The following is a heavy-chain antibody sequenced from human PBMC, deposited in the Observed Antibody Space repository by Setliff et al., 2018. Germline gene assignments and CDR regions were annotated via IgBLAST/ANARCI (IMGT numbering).Heavy chain of an antibody. Sequence: PSETLSLTCTVSGASISSTYYWGWVRQSPEKGLEWIGEIYHDGNTKFNPSVHYNPSLKSRVTISIDKSKNQFSLKLTSVTAADTAVYYCAKGGGRYHSASWGQGTLVTVSS. CDR1: GASISSTYY. CDR2: IYHDGNT. CDR3: AKGGGRYHSAS. J-gene: IGHJ4*02. D-gene: IGHD1-26*01. V-gene: IGHV4-4*02.